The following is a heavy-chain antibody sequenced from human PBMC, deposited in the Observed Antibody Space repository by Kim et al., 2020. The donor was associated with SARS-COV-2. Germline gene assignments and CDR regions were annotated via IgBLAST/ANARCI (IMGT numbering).Heavy chain of an antibody. CDR2: IYSGGST. CDR1: GFTVSSNY. V-gene: IGHV3-66*01. CDR3: ARFTEYILIDY. D-gene: IGHD4-4*01. Sequence: GGSLRLSCAASGFTVSSNYMSWVRQAPGKGLEWVSVIYSGGSTYYADSVKGRFTISRDNSKNTLYLQMNSLRAEDTAVYYCARFTEYILIDYWGQGTLVTVSS. J-gene: IGHJ4*02.